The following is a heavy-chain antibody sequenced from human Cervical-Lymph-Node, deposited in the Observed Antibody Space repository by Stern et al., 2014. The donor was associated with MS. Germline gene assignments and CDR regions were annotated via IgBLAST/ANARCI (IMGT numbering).Heavy chain of an antibody. V-gene: IGHV1-69*01. Sequence: QLVQSGAEVKKPGSSVKVSCKASGGSFTRKTLSWVRQAPGQGLEWMGGIIPIFVSAKSAPKFQGRVTITADESTSTAYMELTSLRFGDTAVYYCTRDGDYDAFEVWGQGTMVIVSS. D-gene: IGHD4-17*01. CDR1: GGSFTRKT. CDR2: IIPIFVSA. CDR3: TRDGDYDAFEV. J-gene: IGHJ3*01.